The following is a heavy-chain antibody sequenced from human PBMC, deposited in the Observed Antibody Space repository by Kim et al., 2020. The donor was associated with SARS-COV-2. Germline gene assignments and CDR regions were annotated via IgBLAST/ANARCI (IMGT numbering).Heavy chain of an antibody. Sequence: KGRFTITRDKSKTTLYLQMNSLRAEDTAVYYCAREGITIFGVATLALDCWGQGTLVTVSS. D-gene: IGHD3-3*01. V-gene: IGHV3-30*07. CDR3: AREGITIFGVATLALDC. J-gene: IGHJ4*02.